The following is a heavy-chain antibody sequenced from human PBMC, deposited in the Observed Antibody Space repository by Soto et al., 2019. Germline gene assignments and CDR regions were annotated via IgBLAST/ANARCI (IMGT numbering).Heavy chain of an antibody. J-gene: IGHJ4*02. CDR3: ASLAGSGYLDY. D-gene: IGHD3-22*01. Sequence: GGSLRLSCAASGLTFSSYSMNWVRQAPGKGLEWVSSISSSSSYIYYADSVKGRFTISRDNAKNSLYLQMNSLRAEDTAVYYCASLAGSGYLDYWGQGTLVTVSS. CDR2: ISSSSSYI. CDR1: GLTFSSYS. V-gene: IGHV3-21*01.